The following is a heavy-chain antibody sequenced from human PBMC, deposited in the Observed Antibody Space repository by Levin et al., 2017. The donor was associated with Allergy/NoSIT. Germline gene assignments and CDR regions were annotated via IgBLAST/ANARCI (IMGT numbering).Heavy chain of an antibody. CDR3: ARENLLSWYGYNDY. CDR2: IYHSGST. V-gene: IGHV4-4*02. D-gene: IGHD6-13*01. CDR1: GGSISSSNW. J-gene: IGHJ4*02. Sequence: SETLSLTCAVSGGSISSSNWWSWVRQPPGKGLEWIGEIYHSGSTNYNPSLKSRVTISVDKSKNQFSLKLSSVTAADTAVYYCARENLLSWYGYNDYWGQGTLVTVSS.